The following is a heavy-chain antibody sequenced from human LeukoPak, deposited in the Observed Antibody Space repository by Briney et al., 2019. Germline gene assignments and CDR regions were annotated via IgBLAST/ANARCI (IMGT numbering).Heavy chain of an antibody. Sequence: SETLSLTCAVYGGSFGGYYWSWIRQPPGKGLEWIGEVNHSESTNYNPSLKSRVTISVDTSKNQFSLKLSSVTAADTAVYYCARGQSRSGGFDYWGQGTLVTVSS. CDR3: ARGQSRSGGFDY. CDR2: VNHSEST. J-gene: IGHJ4*02. V-gene: IGHV4-34*01. CDR1: GGSFGGYY. D-gene: IGHD6-19*01.